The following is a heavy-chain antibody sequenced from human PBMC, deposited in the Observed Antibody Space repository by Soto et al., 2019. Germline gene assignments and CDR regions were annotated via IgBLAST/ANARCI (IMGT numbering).Heavy chain of an antibody. CDR2: ISGSGGST. J-gene: IGHJ4*02. CDR1: GFTFSSYA. CDR3: AKVGRGYYDSSGYFIHFDY. Sequence: GGSLRLSCAASGFTFSSYAMSWVRQAPGKGLEWVSAISGSGGSTYYADSVKGRFTISRDNSKNTLYLQMNSLRAEDTAVYYCAKVGRGYYDSSGYFIHFDYWGQGTLVTVSS. D-gene: IGHD3-22*01. V-gene: IGHV3-23*01.